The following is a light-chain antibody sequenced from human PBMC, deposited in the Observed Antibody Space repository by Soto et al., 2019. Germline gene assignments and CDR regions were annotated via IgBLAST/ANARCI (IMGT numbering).Light chain of an antibody. CDR1: QSVSSNY. J-gene: IGKJ5*01. CDR3: QQYTGPPTT. Sequence: IVLTQSPGTLSLSPGERATLSCRASQSVSSNYLAWYQQKPGQAPRLLIYGASSRATGSPDRFSGSGSGTDFTLTITRLEPEDSAVYFCQQYTGPPTTFGQGTRLEIK. CDR2: GAS. V-gene: IGKV3-20*01.